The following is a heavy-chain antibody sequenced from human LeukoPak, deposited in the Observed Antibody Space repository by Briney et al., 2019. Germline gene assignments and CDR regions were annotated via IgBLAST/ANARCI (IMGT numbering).Heavy chain of an antibody. V-gene: IGHV3-11*01. CDR2: ISSSGSTI. CDR1: GFTFSDYY. J-gene: IGHJ4*02. Sequence: GGSLRLSCAASGFTFSDYYMSWIRQAPGKGLEWVSYISSSGSTIYYADSVKGRFTISRDNAKNSLYLQMNSLRAEDTAVYYCAKGVRDYDILTGYYEYYFDYWGQGALVTVSS. D-gene: IGHD3-9*01. CDR3: AKGVRDYDILTGYYEYYFDY.